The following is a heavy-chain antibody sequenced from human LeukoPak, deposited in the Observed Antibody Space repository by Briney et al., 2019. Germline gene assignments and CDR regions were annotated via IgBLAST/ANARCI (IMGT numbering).Heavy chain of an antibody. CDR2: INHSGST. V-gene: IGHV4-34*01. CDR3: ARMRVAAAGLNWFDP. D-gene: IGHD6-13*01. Sequence: SETLSLTCAVYGGSFSGYYWSWIRQPPGKGLEWIGEINHSGSTNYNPSLKSRVTISVDTSKNQFPLKLSSVTAADTAVYYCARMRVAAAGLNWFDPWGQGTLVTVSS. J-gene: IGHJ5*02. CDR1: GGSFSGYY.